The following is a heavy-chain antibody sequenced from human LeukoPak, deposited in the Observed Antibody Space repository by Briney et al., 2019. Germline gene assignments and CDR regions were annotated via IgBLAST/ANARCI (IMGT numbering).Heavy chain of an antibody. CDR2: ISYDGSNK. D-gene: IGHD6-6*01. J-gene: IGHJ6*02. V-gene: IGHV3-30*18. CDR1: GFTFSSYG. CDR3: AKDRLSARKGMDV. Sequence: PGGSLRLSCAASGFTFSSYGMHWVRQAPGKGLEWVAVISYDGSNKHYADSVKGRFTISRDNSKNTLYLQMHSLRAEDTAVYYCAKDRLSARKGMDVWGQGTTVTVSS.